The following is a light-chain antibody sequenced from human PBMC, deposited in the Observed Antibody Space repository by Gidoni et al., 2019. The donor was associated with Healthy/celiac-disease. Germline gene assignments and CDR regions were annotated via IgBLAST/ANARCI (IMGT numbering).Light chain of an antibody. V-gene: IGKV1-5*03. J-gene: IGKJ1*01. CDR2: KAS. CDR1: QSISSW. CDR3: QQYNSYWT. Sequence: DIQMTQSPSTLSASVGDRVTITCRASQSISSWLAWYQQKPVKAPKLLIYKASSLESGVPSRFSGSGSGTEFTLTISSLQPDDFATYYCQQYNSYWTFGQXTKVEIK.